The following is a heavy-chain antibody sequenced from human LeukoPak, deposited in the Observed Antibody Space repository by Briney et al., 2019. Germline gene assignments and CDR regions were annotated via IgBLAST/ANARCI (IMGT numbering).Heavy chain of an antibody. CDR1: GGSISSSSYY. V-gene: IGHV4-39*01. CDR2: IYYSGST. CDR3: ARHYYDSSGYYEGFDP. J-gene: IGHJ5*02. D-gene: IGHD3-22*01. Sequence: SETLSLTCTVSGGSISSSSYYWGWIRQPPGKGLEWIGSIYYSGSTYYNPSLKSRVTISVDTSKNQFSLKLSSVTAADTAVYYCARHYYDSSGYYEGFDPWGQGTLVTVSS.